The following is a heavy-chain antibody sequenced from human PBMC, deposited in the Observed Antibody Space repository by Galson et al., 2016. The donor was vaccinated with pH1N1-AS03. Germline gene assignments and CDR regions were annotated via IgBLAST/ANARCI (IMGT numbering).Heavy chain of an antibody. CDR3: VRGSGYYFDS. V-gene: IGHV3-33*01. CDR2: NRYYGSSE. CDR1: GFTLRTYD. D-gene: IGHD3-3*01. Sequence: SLRLSCAASGFTLRTYDMHWVRQAPGKGLEWVGINRYYGSSEYYGDSMKSRISISRDNSQNTISLQMNSLRVEDTAVYYCVRGSGYYFDSWGQGTLVIVSS. J-gene: IGHJ4*02.